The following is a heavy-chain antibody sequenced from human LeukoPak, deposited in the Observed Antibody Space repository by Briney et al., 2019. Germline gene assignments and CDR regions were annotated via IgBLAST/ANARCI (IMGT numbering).Heavy chain of an antibody. CDR2: IYYSGST. D-gene: IGHD6-13*01. J-gene: IGHJ4*02. Sequence: SETLSLTCTVSGGSISSYYWSWIRQPPGKGLEWIGYIYYSGSTNYNPSLKSRVTISVDTSKNQFSLKLSSVTAADTAVYYCARVAAAGTDFGYWGQGTLVTVSS. CDR3: ARVAAAGTDFGY. CDR1: GGSISSYY. V-gene: IGHV4-59*01.